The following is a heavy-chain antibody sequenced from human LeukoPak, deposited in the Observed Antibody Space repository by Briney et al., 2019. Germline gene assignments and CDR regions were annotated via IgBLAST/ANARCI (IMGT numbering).Heavy chain of an antibody. V-gene: IGHV4-59*01. J-gene: IGHJ4*02. D-gene: IGHD3-10*01. CDR3: ARAVRGPIDY. CDR2: IYYSGST. Sequence: SETLSLTCTVSGGSISSYYWSWIRQPPGKGLEWIGYIYYSGSTNYNPSLKSRVTISVATSKNQFSLKLSSVTAADTAVYYCARAVRGPIDYGGQGTLVTVSS. CDR1: GGSISSYY.